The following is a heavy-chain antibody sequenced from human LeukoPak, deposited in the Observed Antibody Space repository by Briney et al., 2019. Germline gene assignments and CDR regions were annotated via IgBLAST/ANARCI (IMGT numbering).Heavy chain of an antibody. V-gene: IGHV3-33*06. CDR1: GFTFSSYG. D-gene: IGHD3-10*01. Sequence: GGSLRLSCAASGFTFSSYGMHWVRQAPGKGLEWVAVIWYDGSNKYYADSVKGRFTISRDNSKNTLYLQMNSLRAEDTAIYHCAKIGVIGNWYYDVWGRGTLVTVSS. J-gene: IGHJ2*01. CDR2: IWYDGSNK. CDR3: AKIGVIGNWYYDV.